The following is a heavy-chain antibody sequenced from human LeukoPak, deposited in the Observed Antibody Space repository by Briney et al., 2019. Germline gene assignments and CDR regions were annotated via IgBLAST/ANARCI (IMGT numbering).Heavy chain of an antibody. CDR3: ARGRRIVVGRFDY. CDR1: GGSFSGYY. D-gene: IGHD2-15*01. CDR2: INHSGST. Sequence: KPSETLSLTCAVYGGSFSGYYWSWIRQPPGKGLEWIGEINHSGSTNYNPSLKSRVTISVDTSKNQFSLKLSSVTAADTAVYYCARGRRIVVGRFDYWGQGTLVTVSS. V-gene: IGHV4-34*01. J-gene: IGHJ4*02.